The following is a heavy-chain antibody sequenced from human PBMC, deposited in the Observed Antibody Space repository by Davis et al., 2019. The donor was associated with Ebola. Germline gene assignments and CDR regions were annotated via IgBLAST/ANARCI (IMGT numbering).Heavy chain of an antibody. J-gene: IGHJ6*02. V-gene: IGHV1-24*01. CDR3: ATPRYTAMADTYYYYGMDV. D-gene: IGHD5-18*01. Sequence: ASVKVSCKVSGYTLTELSMHWVRQAPGKGLEWMGGFDPEDGETIYAQKFQGRVTMTEDTSTDTAYMELSSLRSEDTAVYYCATPRYTAMADTYYYYGMDVWGQGTTVTVSS. CDR2: FDPEDGET. CDR1: GYTLTELS.